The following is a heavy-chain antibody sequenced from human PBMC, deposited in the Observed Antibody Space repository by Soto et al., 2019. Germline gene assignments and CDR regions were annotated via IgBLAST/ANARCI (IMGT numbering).Heavy chain of an antibody. J-gene: IGHJ4*02. CDR1: GGSISSYY. CDR2: IYYSGST. CDR3: ARLYYYESSGPFDY. V-gene: IGHV4-59*01. D-gene: IGHD3-22*01. Sequence: SETLPLTCTVAGGSISSYYWSWIRQPPGKGLEWIGYIYYSGSTNYNPSLKSRVTISVDTSKNQFSLKLSSVTAADTAVYYCARLYYYESSGPFDYWGQGTLVTVPS.